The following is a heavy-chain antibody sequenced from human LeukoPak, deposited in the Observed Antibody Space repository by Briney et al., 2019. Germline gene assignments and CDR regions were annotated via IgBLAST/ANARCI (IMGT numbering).Heavy chain of an antibody. Sequence: ASVKVSCKASGYTFTSYDINWVRQATGQGLEWMGWMNPNSGNTVYAQKFQGRVTFTSDTSISTAYMDLSSLRSEDTAVYYCARGVATDYWGQGTLVTVSS. CDR3: ARGVATDY. J-gene: IGHJ4*02. CDR2: MNPNSGNT. CDR1: GYTFTSYD. V-gene: IGHV1-8*03.